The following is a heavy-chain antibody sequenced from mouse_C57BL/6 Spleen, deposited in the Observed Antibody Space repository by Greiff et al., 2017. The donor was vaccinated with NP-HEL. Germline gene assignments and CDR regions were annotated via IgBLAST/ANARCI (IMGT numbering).Heavy chain of an antibody. CDR3: ARCYYGSSYNWYFDV. D-gene: IGHD1-1*01. Sequence: QVQLQQPGAELVRPGTSVKLSCKASGYTFTSYWMHWVKQRPGQGLEWIGVIDPSDSYTNYNQKFKGKATLTVDTSSSTAYMQLSRLTSEDSAVYYCARCYYGSSYNWYFDVWGTGTTVTVSS. J-gene: IGHJ1*03. CDR1: GYTFTSYW. CDR2: IDPSDSYT. V-gene: IGHV1-59*01.